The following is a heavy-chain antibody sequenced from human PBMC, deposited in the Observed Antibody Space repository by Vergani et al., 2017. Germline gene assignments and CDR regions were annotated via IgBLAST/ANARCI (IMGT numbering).Heavy chain of an antibody. CDR3: AREVFGDYSDWFDP. CDR1: GFTFSSYG. D-gene: IGHD3-10*02. V-gene: IGHV3-30*03. Sequence: QVQLVESGGGVVQPGRSLRLSCAASGFTFSSYGMHWVRQAPGKGLEWVAVISYDGSNKYYADSVEGRFTISRDNSKNTLYLQMNSLRAEDTAVYYCAREVFGDYSDWFDPWGQGTLVTVSS. J-gene: IGHJ5*02. CDR2: ISYDGSNK.